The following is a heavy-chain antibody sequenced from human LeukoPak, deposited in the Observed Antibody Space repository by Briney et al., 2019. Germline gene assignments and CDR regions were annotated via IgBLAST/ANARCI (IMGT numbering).Heavy chain of an antibody. V-gene: IGHV4-34*01. D-gene: IGHD5-18*01. Sequence: KPSETLSLTCAVYGGSFSGYYWSWIRQPPGKGPEWIGEINHSGSTNYNPSLKSRVTISVDTSKNQFSLKLSSVTAADTAVYYCARGLSGIPFDYWGQGTLVTVSS. CDR2: INHSGST. J-gene: IGHJ4*02. CDR3: ARGLSGIPFDY. CDR1: GGSFSGYY.